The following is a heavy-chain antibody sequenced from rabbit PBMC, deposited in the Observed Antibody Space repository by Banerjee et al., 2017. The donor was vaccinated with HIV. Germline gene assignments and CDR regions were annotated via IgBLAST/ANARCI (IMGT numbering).Heavy chain of an antibody. CDR2: IYGGSDGNT. Sequence: QSLEESGGDLVKPGASLTLTCTASGIDFSSSYWICWVRQAPGKGLEWIACIYGGSDGNTYYASWAKGRFTISKTSSTTVTLQMTSLTAADTATYFCARWGTSSNYDNEDLWGPGTLVTVS. CDR1: GIDFSSSYW. J-gene: IGHJ6*01. CDR3: ARWGTSSNYDNEDL. V-gene: IGHV1S40*01. D-gene: IGHD8-1*01.